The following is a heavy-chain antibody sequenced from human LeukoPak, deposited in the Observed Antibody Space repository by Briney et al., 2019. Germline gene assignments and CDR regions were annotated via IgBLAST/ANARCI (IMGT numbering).Heavy chain of an antibody. CDR3: ARSSGDYGPFPNYYYGMDV. D-gene: IGHD4-17*01. CDR2: INPSGGST. CDR1: GYTFTSYY. J-gene: IGHJ6*02. Sequence: GASVKVSCKASGYTFTSYYMHWVRQAPGQGLEWMGIINPSGGSTSYAQKFQGRVTMTRDTSTSTVYMELSSLRSDDTAVYYCARSSGDYGPFPNYYYGMDVWGQGTTVTVSS. V-gene: IGHV1-46*01.